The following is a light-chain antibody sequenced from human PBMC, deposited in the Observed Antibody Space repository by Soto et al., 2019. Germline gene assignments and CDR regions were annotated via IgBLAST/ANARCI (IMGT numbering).Light chain of an antibody. V-gene: IGKV3-20*01. Sequence: EIVLTQSPGTLSFSPGERATLSCRASQSVSSDYLAWYQQKPGQAPRLLIYGASSRATGIPDRFSGSGSGTDFTLTVSRLEPVDFAVFYCQQYGSSPHTFGQGTKVEIK. CDR3: QQYGSSPHT. CDR2: GAS. J-gene: IGKJ2*01. CDR1: QSVSSDY.